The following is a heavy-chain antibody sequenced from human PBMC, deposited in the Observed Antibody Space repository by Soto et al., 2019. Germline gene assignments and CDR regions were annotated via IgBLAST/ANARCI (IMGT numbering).Heavy chain of an antibody. CDR3: ARDRAVVTNARQYYYYYYGMDV. J-gene: IGHJ6*02. V-gene: IGHV3-33*01. D-gene: IGHD2-2*01. CDR2: IWYDGSNK. CDR1: GFTFSSYG. Sequence: GGSLRLSCAASGFTFSSYGMHWVRQAPGKGLEWVAVIWYDGSNKYYADSVKGRFTISRDNSKNTLYLQMNSLRAEDTAVYYCARDRAVVTNARQYYYYYYGMDVWGQGTTVTVSS.